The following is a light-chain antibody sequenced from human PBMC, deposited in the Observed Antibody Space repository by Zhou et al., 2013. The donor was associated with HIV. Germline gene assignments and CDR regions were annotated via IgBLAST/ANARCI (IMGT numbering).Light chain of an antibody. V-gene: IGKV1-8*01. J-gene: IGKJ2*01. Sequence: AIRITQSPSSLSASTGDRVTISCRASQGVGNYLAWYQQKPGEAPKLLISGASTLQNGVPSRFIGSGSGTSFTLTITCLQSEDFATYYCQQYYNCPRTFGQG. CDR1: QGVGNY. CDR3: QQYYNCPRT. CDR2: GAS.